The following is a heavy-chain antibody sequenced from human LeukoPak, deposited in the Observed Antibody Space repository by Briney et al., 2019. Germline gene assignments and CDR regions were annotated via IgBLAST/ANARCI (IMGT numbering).Heavy chain of an antibody. CDR1: GGSISSNY. Sequence: SETLSLTCTVSGGSISSNYWSWIRQSPGKGLEWIGYIYNSGSTNYNPSLKSRVTISVDTSKNQFSLKLSSVTAADTAVYYCARYEAVAGVFDYWGQGTLVTVSS. V-gene: IGHV4-59*08. CDR2: IYNSGST. J-gene: IGHJ4*02. D-gene: IGHD6-19*01. CDR3: ARYEAVAGVFDY.